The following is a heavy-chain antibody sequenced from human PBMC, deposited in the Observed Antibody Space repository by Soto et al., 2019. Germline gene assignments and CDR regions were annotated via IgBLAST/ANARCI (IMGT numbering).Heavy chain of an antibody. V-gene: IGHV1-3*01. J-gene: IGHJ4*02. CDR2: INAGNGNT. Sequence: ASVKVSCKASGYTFTSYAMHWVRQAPGQRLEWMGWINAGNGNTKYSQKIQGRVTITRDTSASTAYMELSSLRSEDTAVYYCARAPSWGGATIGRDYWGQGTLVTVSS. D-gene: IGHD1-26*01. CDR1: GYTFTSYA. CDR3: ARAPSWGGATIGRDY.